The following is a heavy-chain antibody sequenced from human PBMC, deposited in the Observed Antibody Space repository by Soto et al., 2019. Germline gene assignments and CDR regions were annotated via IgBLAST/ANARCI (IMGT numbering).Heavy chain of an antibody. D-gene: IGHD3-10*01. Sequence: PSETLSLTCTVSGDSVSSGNSYWSWIRQPPGKRPEWIGYIFTSGTTNYNLSLKSRITISLDTSKSQFSLKLSSMTAADTAVSYCARERGIGCSARRCYYYAMAVWGQRPTVT. V-gene: IGHV4-61*01. CDR2: IFTSGTT. CDR1: GDSVSSGNSY. CDR3: ARERGIGCSARRCYYYAMAV. J-gene: IGHJ6*02.